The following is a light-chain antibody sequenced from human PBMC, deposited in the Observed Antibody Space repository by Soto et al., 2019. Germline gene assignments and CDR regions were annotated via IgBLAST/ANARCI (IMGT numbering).Light chain of an antibody. CDR3: QQHGSSPIT. Sequence: EIVLTQSPGTLSLTTGESATLSSRASQTVVRNYLAWHQQKPGQTPRXXVYGASSRATGIPDRVSGSGSWTEFTLTISRLEPEDFAVYYCQQHGSSPITFGQGTRLEIK. CDR1: QTVVRNY. J-gene: IGKJ5*01. V-gene: IGKV3-20*01. CDR2: GAS.